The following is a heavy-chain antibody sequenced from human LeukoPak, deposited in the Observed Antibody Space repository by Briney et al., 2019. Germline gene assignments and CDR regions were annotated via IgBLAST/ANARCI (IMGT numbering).Heavy chain of an antibody. D-gene: IGHD3-22*01. CDR2: IWYDGSNK. J-gene: IGHJ4*02. CDR1: GFTFSSYG. CDR3: AKDHSSGYYVDY. Sequence: GGSLRLSCAASGFTFSSYGMHWVRQAPGKGLEWVAVIWYDGSNKYYADSVKGRFTISRDNSKNTLYLQMNSLRAEDTAVYYCAKDHSSGYYVDYWGQGTLVTVSS. V-gene: IGHV3-30*02.